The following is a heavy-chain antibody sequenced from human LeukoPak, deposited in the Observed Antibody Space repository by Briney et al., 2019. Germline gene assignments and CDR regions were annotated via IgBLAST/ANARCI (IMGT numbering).Heavy chain of an antibody. CDR1: GGSFSGYY. V-gene: IGHV4-34*01. Sequence: SETLSLTCAVYGGSFSGYYWSWIRQPPGKGLEWIGEINHSGSTNYNPSLKRRVTISVDTSKNQFSLKLSSVTAADTAVYYCARSKKWYYYDSSGRYPSVRFDYWGQGTLVTVSS. CDR3: ARSKKWYYYDSSGRYPSVRFDY. D-gene: IGHD3-22*01. CDR2: INHSGST. J-gene: IGHJ4*02.